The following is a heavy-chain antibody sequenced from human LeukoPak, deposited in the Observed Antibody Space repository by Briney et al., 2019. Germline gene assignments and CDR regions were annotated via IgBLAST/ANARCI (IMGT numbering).Heavy chain of an antibody. D-gene: IGHD2-15*01. V-gene: IGHV4-59*01. CDR2: IYYSGST. Sequence: SETLSLTCTVSGGSISSYYWSWIRQPPGKGLEWIGYIYYSGSTNYNPSLKSRAAMSVDTSNNQFFLRLTSVTAADTALYCCARGRFELPYWGQGTLVTVSS. CDR3: ARGRFELPY. CDR1: GGSISSYY. J-gene: IGHJ4*02.